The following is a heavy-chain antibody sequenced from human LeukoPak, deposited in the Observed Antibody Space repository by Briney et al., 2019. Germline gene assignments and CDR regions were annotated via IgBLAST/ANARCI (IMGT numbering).Heavy chain of an antibody. CDR3: ARSGVLRFLEWAYDY. J-gene: IGHJ4*02. V-gene: IGHV3-7*01. CDR2: IKQDGSEK. Sequence: GGSLRLSCTASGLTFSTSGFNWVRQAPGKGLEWVANIKQDGSEKYYVDSVKGRFTISRDNAKNSLYLQMNSLRAEDTAVYYCARSGVLRFLEWAYDYWGQGTLVTVSS. D-gene: IGHD3-3*01. CDR1: GLTFSTSG.